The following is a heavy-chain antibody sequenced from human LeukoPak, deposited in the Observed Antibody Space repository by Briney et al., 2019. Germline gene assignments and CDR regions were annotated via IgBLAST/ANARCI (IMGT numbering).Heavy chain of an antibody. V-gene: IGHV3-21*01. CDR3: AREFADS. J-gene: IGHJ4*02. Sequence: GGSLRLSCAASGFTFNIYSMNWVRQAPGKGLEWVSSISSTSSHKYYADSVKGRFTVSRDNAKNSLYLQMTSLRAEDAAVYYCAREFADSWGQGTLVIVSS. CDR2: ISSTSSHK. CDR1: GFTFNIYS.